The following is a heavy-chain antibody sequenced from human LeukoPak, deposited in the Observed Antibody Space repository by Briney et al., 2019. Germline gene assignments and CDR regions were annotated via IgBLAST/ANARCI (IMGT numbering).Heavy chain of an antibody. CDR2: ISYDGSNK. CDR3: AKITLLVGWDCSGGSCHHY. D-gene: IGHD2-15*01. CDR1: GFTFSSYG. V-gene: IGHV3-30*18. Sequence: GGSLRLSCAASGFTFSSYGMHWVGQAPGKGLEGVAVISYDGSNKYYADSVKGRFTISRDNSKNTLYLQMNSLRAEDTAVYYCAKITLLVGWDCSGGSCHHYWGQGTLVTVSS. J-gene: IGHJ4*02.